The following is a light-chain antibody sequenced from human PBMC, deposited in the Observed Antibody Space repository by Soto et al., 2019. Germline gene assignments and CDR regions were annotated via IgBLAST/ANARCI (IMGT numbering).Light chain of an antibody. Sequence: DIQMTQSPSSLSASVGDRVTITCRASQSISSYLNWYQQKPGKAPKLLIYAASSLQSGVPSRFSGRGSGTDFTLTISSLQPEDFATYYCQQSYSTPCTFGQGTKVDIK. CDR2: AAS. V-gene: IGKV1-39*01. CDR1: QSISSY. J-gene: IGKJ2*02. CDR3: QQSYSTPCT.